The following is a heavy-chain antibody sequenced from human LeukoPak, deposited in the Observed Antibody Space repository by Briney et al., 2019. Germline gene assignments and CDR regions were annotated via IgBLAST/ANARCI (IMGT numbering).Heavy chain of an antibody. Sequence: ASVKVSCKASGFTFTSSATQWVRQARGQRLEWIGWIVVGSGNTNYAQKFQERVTITRDMSTSTAYMELSSLRSEDTAVYYCAAETGDRLRVDYWGQGTLVTVSS. V-gene: IGHV1-58*02. CDR3: AAETGDRLRVDY. D-gene: IGHD7-27*01. J-gene: IGHJ4*02. CDR2: IVVGSGNT. CDR1: GFTFTSSA.